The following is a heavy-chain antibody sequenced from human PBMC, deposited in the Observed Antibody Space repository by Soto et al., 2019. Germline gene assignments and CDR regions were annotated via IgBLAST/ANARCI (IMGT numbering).Heavy chain of an antibody. CDR2: IWYDGSNK. D-gene: IGHD2-2*01. J-gene: IGHJ6*02. Sequence: QVQLVESGGGVVQPGRSLRLSCAASGFTFSSYGMHWDRQAPGKGLEWVAVIWYDGSNKYYADSVKGRFTISRDNSKNTLYLQMNSLRAEDTAVYYCARSTVVPAARENYYGMDVWGQGTTVTVSS. CDR1: GFTFSSYG. CDR3: ARSTVVPAARENYYGMDV. V-gene: IGHV3-33*01.